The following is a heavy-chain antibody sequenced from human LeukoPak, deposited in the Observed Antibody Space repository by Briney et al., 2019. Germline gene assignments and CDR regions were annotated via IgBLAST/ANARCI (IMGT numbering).Heavy chain of an antibody. CDR1: GGSISSGGYS. Sequence: TLSLTCAVSGGSISSGGYSWIWLQPPPGRGLAWIGYIYHSGSTYYNPPLKSRVTIPVDRHKQQFSLTLSYVTAADAPVYYWARQGGDSSSPDLWGQRTLVTVSS. CDR2: IYHSGST. CDR3: ARQGGDSSSPDL. J-gene: IGHJ4*02. D-gene: IGHD6-13*01. V-gene: IGHV4-30-2*01.